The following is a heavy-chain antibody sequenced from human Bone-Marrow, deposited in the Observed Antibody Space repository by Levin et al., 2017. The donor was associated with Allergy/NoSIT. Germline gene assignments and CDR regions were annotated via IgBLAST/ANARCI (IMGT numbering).Heavy chain of an antibody. CDR2: INWNGGHT. J-gene: IGHJ6*02. V-gene: IGHV3-20*04. CDR1: GFNVDDHG. CDR3: ARESAYYYGLDV. Sequence: GGSLRLSCAASGFNVDDHGMSWVRQAPGKGLEWVSDINWNGGHTGYGDSVRGRFTISRDTAKNSLYLQMNNLRAEDTAVYYCARESAYYYGLDVWGQGTTVTVSS. D-gene: IGHD6-25*01.